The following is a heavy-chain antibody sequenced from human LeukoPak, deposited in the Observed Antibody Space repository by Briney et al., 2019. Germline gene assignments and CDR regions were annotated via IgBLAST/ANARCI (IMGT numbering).Heavy chain of an antibody. CDR2: IYSGGST. CDR1: GFIVSSNY. Sequence: GGSLRLSCAASGFIVSSNYMSWVRQAPGKGLEWVSVIYSGGSTYYADSVKGRFTISRDNSKSTLYLQMNGLRAEDTAVYYCAPIAIRSGYWGQGTLVTVSS. V-gene: IGHV3-66*01. J-gene: IGHJ4*02. CDR3: APIAIRSGY. D-gene: IGHD3-9*01.